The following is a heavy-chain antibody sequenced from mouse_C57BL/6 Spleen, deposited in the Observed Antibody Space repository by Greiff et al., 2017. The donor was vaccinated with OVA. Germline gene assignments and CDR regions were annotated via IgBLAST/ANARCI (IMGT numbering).Heavy chain of an antibody. V-gene: IGHV1-52*01. CDR1: GYTFTSYW. J-gene: IGHJ2*01. Sequence: QVQLQQPGAELVRPGSSVKLSCKASGYTFTSYWMHWVKQRPIQGLEWIGNIDPSDSETHYNQKFKDKATLTVDKSSSTAYMQLSSLTSEDSAVYYCARGGITTVPYYFDYWGQGTTLTVSS. D-gene: IGHD1-1*01. CDR2: IDPSDSET. CDR3: ARGGITTVPYYFDY.